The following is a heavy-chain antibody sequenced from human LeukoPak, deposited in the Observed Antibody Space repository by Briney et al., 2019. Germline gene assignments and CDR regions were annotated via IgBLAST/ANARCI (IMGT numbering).Heavy chain of an antibody. CDR3: ASTYSSGWSQLNWFDP. V-gene: IGHV1-69*04. CDR1: GYTFTSYG. Sequence: ASVKVSCKASGYTFTSYGISWVRQAPGQGLEWMGRIIPILGIANYAQKFQGRVTITADKSTSTAYMELSSLRSEDTAVYYCASTYSSGWSQLNWFDPWGQGTLVTVSS. J-gene: IGHJ5*02. CDR2: IIPILGIA. D-gene: IGHD6-19*01.